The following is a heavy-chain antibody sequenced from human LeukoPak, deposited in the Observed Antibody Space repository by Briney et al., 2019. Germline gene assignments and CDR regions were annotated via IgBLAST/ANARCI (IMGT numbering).Heavy chain of an antibody. CDR3: VSFYETY. CDR2: ISYDGSNK. V-gene: IGHV3-30-3*01. Sequence: GGSLRLSCTASGFTFSSYAVHWVRQAPGKGLHWVAVISYDGSNKYYADSVKGRFTISRDNSKNTLYLQMNSLRVEDTAVYYCVSFYETYWGRGTLVTVSS. CDR1: GFTFSSYA. J-gene: IGHJ4*02. D-gene: IGHD2-2*01.